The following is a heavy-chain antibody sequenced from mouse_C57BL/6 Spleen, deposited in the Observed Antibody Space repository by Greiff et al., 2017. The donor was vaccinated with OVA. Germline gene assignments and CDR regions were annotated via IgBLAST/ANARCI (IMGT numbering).Heavy chain of an antibody. Sequence: QVQLLQSGTELVKPGASVKLSCKASGFTFTSYWMHWVKQRPGQGLEWIGNINPSNGGTNYNEKFKSKAPLTVNNTYSTAYMQLSRLTSEDSAVYYCARGSSSDYGYWGQGTTLTVSS. CDR3: ARGSSSDYGY. D-gene: IGHD3-2*02. J-gene: IGHJ2*01. CDR2: INPSNGGT. V-gene: IGHV1-53*01. CDR1: GFTFTSYW.